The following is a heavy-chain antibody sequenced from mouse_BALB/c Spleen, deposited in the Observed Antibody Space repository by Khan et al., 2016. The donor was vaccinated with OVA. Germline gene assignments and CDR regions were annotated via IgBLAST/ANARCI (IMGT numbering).Heavy chain of an antibody. V-gene: IGHV1-15*01. CDR1: GYTFTDYE. CDR2: IDPETGGT. J-gene: IGHJ4*01. CDR3: ARGCYDGNPYAMEY. D-gene: IGHD2-1*01. Sequence: QVQLQQSGADLVRPGASVTLSCKASGYTFTDYEMHWVKQTPVHGLEWIGAIDPETGGTAYNQKFKGQATLTADKSSSTAYMEIRSLTSEDSAVDYCARGCYDGNPYAMEYWGQGTSVTVSS.